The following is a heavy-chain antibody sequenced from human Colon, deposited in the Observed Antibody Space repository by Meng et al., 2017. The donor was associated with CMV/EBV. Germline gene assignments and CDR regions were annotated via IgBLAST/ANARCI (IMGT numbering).Heavy chain of an antibody. CDR3: ARNDKNSFYFSFNQ. CDR1: RDTFNTYG. V-gene: IGHV1-69*10. J-gene: IGHJ4*02. D-gene: IGHD2/OR15-2a*01. CDR2: IIPILGRT. Sequence: SVKVSCKASRDTFNTYGFSWVRQAPGQGLEWMGGIIPILGRTNYLQKFQDRITIVADKSTSTIYMDLNNLRSEDTAVYYCARNDKNSFYFSFNQWGQGTLVTVSS.